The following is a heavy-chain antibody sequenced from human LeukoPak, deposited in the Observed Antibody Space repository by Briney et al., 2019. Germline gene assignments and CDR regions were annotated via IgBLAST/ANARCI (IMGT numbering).Heavy chain of an antibody. D-gene: IGHD4-17*01. CDR3: AREGVTTEAGPFDY. CDR2: IYYSGST. J-gene: IGHJ4*02. CDR1: GGSISSYY. V-gene: IGHV4-59*01. Sequence: SETLSLTCTVSGGSISSYYWSWIRQPPGKGLEWIGYIYYSGSTNYNPSLKSRVTISVDTSKNQFSLKLSSVTAADTAVYYCAREGVTTEAGPFDYWGQGTLVAVSS.